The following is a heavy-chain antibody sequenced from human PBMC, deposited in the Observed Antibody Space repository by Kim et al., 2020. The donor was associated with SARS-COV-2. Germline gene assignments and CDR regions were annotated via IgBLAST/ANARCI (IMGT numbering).Heavy chain of an antibody. Sequence: GGSLRLSCAASGFTVSSNYMTWVRQAPGKGLEWVSVLYSGGSTYYVDSVKGRFTISRDNSRNTLYLQMNSLRAEDTAVYYCARGHIADSNSWYWLDPWGQGILVTVSS. V-gene: IGHV3-53*01. CDR3: ARGHIADSNSWYWLDP. D-gene: IGHD6-13*01. CDR1: GFTVSSNY. J-gene: IGHJ5*02. CDR2: LYSGGST.